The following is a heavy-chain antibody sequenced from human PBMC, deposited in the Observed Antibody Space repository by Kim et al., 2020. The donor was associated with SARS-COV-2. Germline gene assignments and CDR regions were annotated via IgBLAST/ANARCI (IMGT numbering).Heavy chain of an antibody. J-gene: IGHJ6*03. V-gene: IGHV4-59*01. D-gene: IGHD2-2*02. CDR3: ARGDIVVVPAAITVYYYYYMDF. CDR2: IYYSGST. Sequence: SETLSLTCTVSGGSISSYYWSWIRQPPGKGLEWIGYIYYSGSTNYNPSLKSRVTISVDTSKNQFSLKLSSVTAADTAVYYCARGDIVVVPAAITVYYYYYMDFWGKGTTVTVSS. CDR1: GGSISSYY.